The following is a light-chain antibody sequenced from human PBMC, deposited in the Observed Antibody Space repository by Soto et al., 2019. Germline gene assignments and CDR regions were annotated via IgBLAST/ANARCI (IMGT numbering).Light chain of an antibody. V-gene: IGKV3-15*01. CDR1: QSVNSN. CDR3: QQYNKWPIT. Sequence: ELVLTQSPATQSVSPGERATLSCRASQSVNSNLAWYQQKPGQAPRLLIYGASTRATGIPARFTGIGSGTEFTLTISSLQSEDFAVYYCQQYNKWPITFGQGTRL. J-gene: IGKJ5*01. CDR2: GAS.